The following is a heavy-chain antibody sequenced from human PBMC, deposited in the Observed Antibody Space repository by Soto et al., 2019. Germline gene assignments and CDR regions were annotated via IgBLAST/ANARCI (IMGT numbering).Heavy chain of an antibody. CDR2: FVPLFGTT. V-gene: IGHV1-69*01. Sequence: QLVQSGSEVKKPGSSVKVSCQASGGTFSGYVVTWVRQAPGQGLEWMGEFVPLFGTTNYAQRFSGRITITAEESTSTAYMELRTLTSDHTAVYYCATHGLGVSSPPYSDNWGQGTLVTVSS. CDR1: GGTFSGYV. J-gene: IGHJ4*02. CDR3: ATHGLGVSSPPYSDN. D-gene: IGHD2-21*01.